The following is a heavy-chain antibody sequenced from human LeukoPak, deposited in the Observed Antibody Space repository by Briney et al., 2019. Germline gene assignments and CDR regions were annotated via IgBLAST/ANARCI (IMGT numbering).Heavy chain of an antibody. CDR1: GYRFTSYW. Sequence: GESLKISRKGSGYRFTSYWISWVRQMPGKGLEWMGRIDPSDSYTNYSPSFQGHVTISADKSISTAYLQWSSLKASDTAMYYCARVISGYDWGYFDYWGQGPWSPSPQ. J-gene: IGHJ4*02. CDR2: IDPSDSYT. CDR3: ARVISGYDWGYFDY. D-gene: IGHD5-12*01. V-gene: IGHV5-10-1*01.